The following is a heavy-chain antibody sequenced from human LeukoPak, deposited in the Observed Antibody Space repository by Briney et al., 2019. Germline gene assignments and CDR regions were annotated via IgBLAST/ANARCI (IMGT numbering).Heavy chain of an antibody. V-gene: IGHV4-59*01. J-gene: IGHJ3*02. CDR2: IYYTGST. Sequence: PSETLSLTCTVSGDSIRSYYWSWIRQPPGQGLEWIGYIYYTGSTNYNPSLKSRVTISGDTSKNQFSLKLSSVTAADTAVYYCARVVQYSLYNVFDIWGQGTMVTVSS. D-gene: IGHD6-6*01. CDR1: GDSIRSYY. CDR3: ARVVQYSLYNVFDI.